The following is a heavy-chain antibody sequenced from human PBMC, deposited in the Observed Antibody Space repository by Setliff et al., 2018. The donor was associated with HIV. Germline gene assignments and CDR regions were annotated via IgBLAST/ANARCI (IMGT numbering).Heavy chain of an antibody. D-gene: IGHD2-15*01. CDR1: GGSISSISYY. V-gene: IGHV4-39*01. J-gene: IGHJ4*02. Sequence: LSLTCTVSGGSISSISYYWGWIRQPPGKGLEWIGSICYSGSTYYNPSLKSRVTISVDTSKNQFFLKLNSVTAADTAMYYCARHPPYCSGGSCYRGRGYYFDYWGQGTLVTVSS. CDR2: ICYSGST. CDR3: ARHPPYCSGGSCYRGRGYYFDY.